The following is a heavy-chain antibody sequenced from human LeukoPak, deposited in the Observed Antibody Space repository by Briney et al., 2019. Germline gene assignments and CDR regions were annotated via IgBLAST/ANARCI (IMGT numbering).Heavy chain of an antibody. V-gene: IGHV4-4*07. CDR2: IYVSGSS. CDR1: GASISSHY. D-gene: IGHD5-18*01. J-gene: IGHJ4*02. CDR3: ARDDVDTPPFDY. Sequence: SETLSLTCTVSGASISSHYWSWIRQPAGKGLEWIGRIYVSGSSVYNPSLKSRVTISVDTSKNQLSLRLKSVTAADTAVYYCARDDVDTPPFDYLGQGTLVTVSS.